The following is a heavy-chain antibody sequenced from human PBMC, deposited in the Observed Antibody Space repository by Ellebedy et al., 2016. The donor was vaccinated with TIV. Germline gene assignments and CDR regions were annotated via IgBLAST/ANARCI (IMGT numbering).Heavy chain of an antibody. Sequence: PGGSLRLSCAASGFTFSSYWMSWVRQAPGKGLEWVANIKQDGSKRFYVDSVKGRITISRDNAKNSLYLQMNNLRAEDTAVYYCARLDWSVGYGSGSCWVGYWGQGTLVTVSS. J-gene: IGHJ4*02. V-gene: IGHV3-7*03. CDR1: GFTFSSYW. D-gene: IGHD3-10*01. CDR2: IKQDGSKR. CDR3: ARLDWSVGYGSGSCWVGY.